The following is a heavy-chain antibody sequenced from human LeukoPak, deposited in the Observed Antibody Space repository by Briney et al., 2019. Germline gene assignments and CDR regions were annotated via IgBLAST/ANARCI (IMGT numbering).Heavy chain of an antibody. CDR1: GYTFTGYY. J-gene: IGHJ4*02. Sequence: ASVKVSCKASGYTFTGYYMHWVRQAPGQGLEWMGWINPNNGGTNYAQKFQGRVTLTRDTSISTAYMELSRLRSDDTAVYYCARDREDILTGYDYCGQGTLVTVSS. D-gene: IGHD3-9*01. V-gene: IGHV1-2*02. CDR3: ARDREDILTGYDY. CDR2: INPNNGGT.